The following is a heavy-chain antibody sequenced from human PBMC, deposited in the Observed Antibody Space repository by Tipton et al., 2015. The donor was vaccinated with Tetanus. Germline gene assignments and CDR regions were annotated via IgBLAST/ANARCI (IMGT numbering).Heavy chain of an antibody. CDR3: ARVERQQPEGDGMDV. J-gene: IGHJ6*02. V-gene: IGHV1-46*01. D-gene: IGHD6-13*01. Sequence: QLVQSGAEVKKPGASVKVSCKASGYTFTSYYMHWVRQAPGQGLEWMGIINPSGGSTSYAQKFQGRVTMTRDTSTSTVYMELSSLRSEDTAVYYCARVERQQPEGDGMDVWGQGTTVTVSS. CDR1: GYTFTSYY. CDR2: INPSGGST.